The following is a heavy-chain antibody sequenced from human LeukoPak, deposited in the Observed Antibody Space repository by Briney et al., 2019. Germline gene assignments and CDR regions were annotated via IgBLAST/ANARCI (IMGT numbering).Heavy chain of an antibody. CDR1: GGSFSGYY. CDR2: INHSGST. J-gene: IGHJ4*02. V-gene: IGHV4-34*01. CDR3: ATQGWLQSEYYFDH. D-gene: IGHD5-24*01. Sequence: SETLSLTCAVYGGSFSGYYWSWIRQPPGKGLEWIGEINHSGSTNYNPSLKSRVTISVDTSKNQFSLKLSFVTAADTAIYYCATQGWLQSEYYFDHWGQGTLVTVSS.